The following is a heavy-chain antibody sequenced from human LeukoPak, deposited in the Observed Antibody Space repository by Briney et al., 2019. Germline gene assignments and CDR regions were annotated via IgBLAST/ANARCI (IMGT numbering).Heavy chain of an antibody. V-gene: IGHV3-74*01. D-gene: IGHD4-23*01. CDR2: IASDGSST. CDR1: GFTFSNYA. CDR3: ARGRPHGNDY. J-gene: IGHJ4*02. Sequence: GGSLKLSCAASGFTFSNYAMTWVRQAPGKGLVWVSRIASDGSSTTYADSVKGRFSISRDNAKNTLYLQMNSLRVEDTAVYYCARGRPHGNDYWGQGTLVTVSS.